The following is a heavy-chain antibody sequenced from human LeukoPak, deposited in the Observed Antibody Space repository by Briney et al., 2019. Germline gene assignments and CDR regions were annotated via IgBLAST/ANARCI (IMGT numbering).Heavy chain of an antibody. CDR1: GFTFSGYS. CDR2: ISSSSSYI. V-gene: IGHV3-21*01. J-gene: IGHJ4*02. CDR3: ARLDFWSGYYTHDY. D-gene: IGHD3-3*01. Sequence: GGSLRLSCAASGFTFSGYSMNWVRQAPGKGLEWVSSISSSSSYIYYADSVKGRYTISRDNAKNSLYLQMNSLRAEDTAVYYCARLDFWSGYYTHDYWGQGTLVTVSS.